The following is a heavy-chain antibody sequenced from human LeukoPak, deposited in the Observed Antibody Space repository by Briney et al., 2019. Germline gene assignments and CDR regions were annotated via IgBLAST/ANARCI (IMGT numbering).Heavy chain of an antibody. D-gene: IGHD6-6*01. V-gene: IGHV3-9*01. Sequence: PGGSLRLSCAASGFTFDNYAMHWVRQAPGKGLEWVSGISWNSGSIGDADSVKGRFTISRDNAKNSLYLQMNSLRAEDTALYYCAKDSGFGYSSSTFDYWGQGTLVTVSS. CDR2: ISWNSGSI. CDR3: AKDSGFGYSSSTFDY. J-gene: IGHJ4*02. CDR1: GFTFDNYA.